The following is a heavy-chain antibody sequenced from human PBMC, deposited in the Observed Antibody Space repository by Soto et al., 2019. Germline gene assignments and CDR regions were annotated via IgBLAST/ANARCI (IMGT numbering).Heavy chain of an antibody. CDR3: ARARRIAAAGSYYFDY. Sequence: GASVKVSCKASGYTFTSYYMHWVRQAPGQGLEWMGIINPSGGSTSYAQKFQGRVTMTRNTSISTAYMELSSLRSEDTAVFYCARARRIAAAGSYYFDYWGQGTLVTVSS. V-gene: IGHV1-46*01. D-gene: IGHD6-13*01. CDR2: INPSGGST. J-gene: IGHJ4*02. CDR1: GYTFTSYY.